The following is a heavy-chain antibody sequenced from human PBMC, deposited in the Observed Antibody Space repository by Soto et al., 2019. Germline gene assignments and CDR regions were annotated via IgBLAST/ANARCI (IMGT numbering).Heavy chain of an antibody. V-gene: IGHV3-7*01. Sequence: PGGSLRLSCVASGFTFSNHGMHWVRQAPGKGLEWVANINQDGSVKYYVESVKGRFSISRDNAQNSVYLQMNNLRAEDTALYYCARAVAAGDYFWGQGTLVTVSS. CDR1: GFTFSNHG. D-gene: IGHD6-13*01. CDR2: INQDGSVK. CDR3: ARAVAAGDYF. J-gene: IGHJ4*02.